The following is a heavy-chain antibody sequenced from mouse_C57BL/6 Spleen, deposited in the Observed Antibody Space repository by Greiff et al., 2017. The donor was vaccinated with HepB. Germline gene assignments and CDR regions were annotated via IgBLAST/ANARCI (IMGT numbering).Heavy chain of an antibody. J-gene: IGHJ3*01. V-gene: IGHV1-7*01. CDR2: INPSSGYT. Sequence: QVQLQQSGAELAKPGASVKLSCKASGYTFTSYWMHWVKQRPGQGLEWIGYINPSSGYTKYNQKFKDKATLTADKSSSTAYMQLSSLTYEDSAVYYCASPFYYDYDGFAYWGQGTLVTVSA. D-gene: IGHD2-4*01. CDR1: GYTFTSYW. CDR3: ASPFYYDYDGFAY.